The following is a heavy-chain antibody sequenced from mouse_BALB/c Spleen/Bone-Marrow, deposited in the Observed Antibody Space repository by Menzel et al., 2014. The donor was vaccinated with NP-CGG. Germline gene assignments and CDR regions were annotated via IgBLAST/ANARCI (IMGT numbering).Heavy chain of an antibody. CDR1: GFSLXSYG. D-gene: IGHD1-1*01. Sequence: VMLVESGPGLVAPSQRLSIPCTVSGFSLXSYGVHWVRQPPGKGLEWLGVIGIGGSTNYNSALMSRLSISKDNSKSQVFLKMNSLQTDDTAMYYCARASYYYGSRYDYWGQGTTLTVSS. J-gene: IGHJ2*01. CDR3: ARASYYYGSRYDY. V-gene: IGHV2-9*02. CDR2: IGIGGST.